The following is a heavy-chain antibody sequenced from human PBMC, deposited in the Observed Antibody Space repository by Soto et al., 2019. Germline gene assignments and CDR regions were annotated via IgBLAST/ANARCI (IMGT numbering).Heavy chain of an antibody. V-gene: IGHV1-69*06. J-gene: IGHJ4*02. D-gene: IGHD3-10*01. Sequence: QDHLAQSGAEVKKPGSSVTVSCKASGGTFNSYGISWVRQAPGQGLDWMGVIIPLYGTVNYAQKFQGRVSSPADKYTSTAYIALSSLRSDNTAVYYCARVRVIRGVIPSHFGLWCQGTLVTVSS. CDR2: IIPLYGTV. CDR1: GGTFNSYG. CDR3: ARVRVIRGVIPSHFGL.